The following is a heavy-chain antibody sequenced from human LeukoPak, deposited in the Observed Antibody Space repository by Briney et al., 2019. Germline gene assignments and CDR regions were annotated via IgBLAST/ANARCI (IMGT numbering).Heavy chain of an antibody. D-gene: IGHD6-6*01. CDR3: ARGRYSSSINSMDV. Sequence: SVKVSCKASGHTFTSYTISWVRQAPGQGLEWMGGIIPIFGTANYAQKFQGRVTITADESTSTAYMELSSLRSEDTAVYYCARGRYSSSINSMDVWGQGTTVTVSS. CDR1: GHTFTSYT. CDR2: IIPIFGTA. V-gene: IGHV1-69*13. J-gene: IGHJ6*02.